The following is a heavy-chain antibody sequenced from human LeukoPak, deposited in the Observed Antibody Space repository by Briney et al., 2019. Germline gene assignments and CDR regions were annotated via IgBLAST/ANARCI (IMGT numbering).Heavy chain of an antibody. V-gene: IGHV4-59*08. CDR3: ARGPGLLDY. CDR1: GGSISSYY. Sequence: PSETLSLTCTVSGGSISSYYWSWIRQPPGKGLEWIGYSYYSGSTNYNPSLKSRVTISVDTSKNQFALKLSSVTAADTAVYYCARGPGLLDYWGQGTLVTVSS. D-gene: IGHD5-12*01. CDR2: SYYSGST. J-gene: IGHJ4*02.